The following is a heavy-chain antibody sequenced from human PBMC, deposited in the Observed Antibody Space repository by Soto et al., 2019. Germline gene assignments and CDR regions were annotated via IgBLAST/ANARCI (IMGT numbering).Heavy chain of an antibody. CDR1: GFTFSSYS. CDR2: ISSSSSYI. Sequence: EVQLVESGGGLVKPGGSLRLSCAASGFTFSSYSMNWVRQAPGTGLEWVSSISSSSSYIYYADSVKGRFTISRDNAKNSLYLQMNSLRAEDTAVYYCAVGGPPTVVAASSRAGDAFDIWGQGTMVTVSS. V-gene: IGHV3-21*01. J-gene: IGHJ3*02. D-gene: IGHD2-15*01. CDR3: AVGGPPTVVAASSRAGDAFDI.